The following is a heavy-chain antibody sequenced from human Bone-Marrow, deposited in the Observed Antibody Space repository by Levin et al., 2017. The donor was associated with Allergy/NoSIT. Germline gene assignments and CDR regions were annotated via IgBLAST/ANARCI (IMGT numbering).Heavy chain of an antibody. CDR1: GFTFSRFA. J-gene: IGHJ3*01. CDR3: ARDRGSCSGGSCYRGHAFDV. CDR2: ITDRGDRA. V-gene: IGHV3-23*01. D-gene: IGHD2-15*01. Sequence: GGSLRLSCAASGFTFSRFAMSWVRQAPGKGLEWVSTITDRGDRAFYADSVKGRFTISRDNSKDTLNLQMNSLRADDTALYYCARDRGSCSGGSCYRGHAFDVWGQGTMVNISS.